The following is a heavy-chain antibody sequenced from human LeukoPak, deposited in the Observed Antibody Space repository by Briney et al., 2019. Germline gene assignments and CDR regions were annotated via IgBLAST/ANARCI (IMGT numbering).Heavy chain of an antibody. V-gene: IGHV3-74*01. D-gene: IGHD3-9*01. J-gene: IGHJ6*02. Sequence: GGSLRLSCAASGFTFSNNWMHWVRQAPGKGLVWVSRIKGDGSSTDYADSVKGRFTISRDNAKNTLLLQMNSLRAEDTAVYYCARDPYYDILTGYSPYYYYGMDVWGQGTTVTVSS. CDR1: GFTFSNNW. CDR2: IKGDGSST. CDR3: ARDPYYDILTGYSPYYYYGMDV.